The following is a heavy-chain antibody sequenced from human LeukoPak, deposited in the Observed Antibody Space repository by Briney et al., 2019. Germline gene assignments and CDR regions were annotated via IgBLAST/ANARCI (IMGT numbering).Heavy chain of an antibody. Sequence: PGGSLRLSCAASGFTFSSYSMNWVRQAPGKGLEWVSSISSSSSYIYYADSVKGRFTISRDNAKNSLYLQMNSLRAEDTAVYYCARSDVWEEYYYMDVWGKGTTVTVSS. D-gene: IGHD3-16*01. CDR1: GFTFSSYS. J-gene: IGHJ6*03. V-gene: IGHV3-21*01. CDR3: ARSDVWEEYYYMDV. CDR2: ISSSSSYI.